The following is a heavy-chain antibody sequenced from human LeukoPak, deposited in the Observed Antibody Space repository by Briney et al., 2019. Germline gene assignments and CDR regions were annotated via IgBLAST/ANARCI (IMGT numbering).Heavy chain of an antibody. J-gene: IGHJ3*02. Sequence: KTSETLSLTCTVSGYSISSGYYWGWIRQPPGKGLEWIGSIYHSGSTYYNPSLKSRVTISVDTSKNQFSLKLSSVTAADTAVYYCARLGPYCSSTSCPDDAFDIWGQGTMVTVSS. CDR2: IYHSGST. D-gene: IGHD2-2*01. CDR3: ARLGPYCSSTSCPDDAFDI. V-gene: IGHV4-38-2*02. CDR1: GYSISSGYY.